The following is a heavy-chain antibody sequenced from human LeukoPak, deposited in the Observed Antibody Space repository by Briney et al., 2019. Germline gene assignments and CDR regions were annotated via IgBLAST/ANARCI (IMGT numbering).Heavy chain of an antibody. CDR3: ARAGIAAAGTYFDY. CDR1: GGTFSSYA. D-gene: IGHD6-13*01. CDR2: IIPILGIA. J-gene: IGHJ4*02. V-gene: IGHV1-69*04. Sequence: SVKVSCKASGGTFSSYAISWVRQAPGQGLEWMGRIIPILGIANYAQKFQGRVTITADKSMSTAYMELSSLRSEDTAVYYCARAGIAAAGTYFDYWGQGTLVTVSS.